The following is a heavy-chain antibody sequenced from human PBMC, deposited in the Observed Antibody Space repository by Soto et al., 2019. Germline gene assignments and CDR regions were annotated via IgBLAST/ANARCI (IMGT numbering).Heavy chain of an antibody. V-gene: IGHV3-23*01. Sequence: GGSLRLSCAASGFTFSSYAMSWVRQAPGKGLEWVSAISGSGGSTYYADSVKGRFTISRDNSKKTLYLQMNSLRAEDTAVYYCAKGELDLYGSGSPDYWGQGTLVTVSS. J-gene: IGHJ4*02. D-gene: IGHD3-10*01. CDR2: ISGSGGST. CDR1: GFTFSSYA. CDR3: AKGELDLYGSGSPDY.